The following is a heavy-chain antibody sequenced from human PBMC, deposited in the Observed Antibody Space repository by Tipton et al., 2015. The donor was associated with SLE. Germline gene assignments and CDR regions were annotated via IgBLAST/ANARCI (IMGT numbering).Heavy chain of an antibody. Sequence: QSGAEVKKPGASVKVSCKASGYTFTSYGISWVRQAPGQGLEWMGWISTYNANTHYAQKLQGRVTMTTYTSTSTAYMELRSLRSDDTAVYYCARELYSGSYYYYYGMDVWGQGTTVTISS. J-gene: IGHJ6*02. V-gene: IGHV1-18*01. CDR1: GYTFTSYG. CDR3: ARELYSGSYYYYYGMDV. D-gene: IGHD3-10*01. CDR2: ISTYNANT.